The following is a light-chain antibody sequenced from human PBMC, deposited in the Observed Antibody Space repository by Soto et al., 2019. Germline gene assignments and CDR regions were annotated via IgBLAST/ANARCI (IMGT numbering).Light chain of an antibody. CDR3: CSYAGSYTFDV. Sequence: QSVLTQPASVSGSPGQSITISCTGTSSDVGGYNYVSWYQQHPGKAPKLMIYEVSKRPSGVPDRFSGSKSGNTASLTISGLQAEDEADYYCCSYAGSYTFDVFGTGTKLTVL. J-gene: IGLJ1*01. CDR2: EVS. CDR1: SSDVGGYNY. V-gene: IGLV2-11*01.